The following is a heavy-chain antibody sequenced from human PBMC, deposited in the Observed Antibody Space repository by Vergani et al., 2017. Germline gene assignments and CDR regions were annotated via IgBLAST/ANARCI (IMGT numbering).Heavy chain of an antibody. CDR3: VRGLRGGFDP. J-gene: IGHJ5*02. V-gene: IGHV3-13*05. CDR1: GFTFSSYD. Sequence: EVQLVESGGGLVQPGGSLRLSCAASGFTFSSYDMHWVRQVTGKGLEWVSGINTAGDPYYPVSVKGRCYISRENARNSLYLQMNNLRAGDTALYYCVRGLRGGFDPWGQGTLVTVSS. CDR2: INTAGDP. D-gene: IGHD3-10*01.